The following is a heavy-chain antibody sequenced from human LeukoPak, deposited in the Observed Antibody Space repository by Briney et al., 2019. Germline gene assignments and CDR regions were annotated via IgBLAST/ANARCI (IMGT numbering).Heavy chain of an antibody. CDR2: IIPIFGTA. D-gene: IGHD5-24*01. CDR1: GYTFTSYG. CDR3: ASLDGSRADY. V-gene: IGHV1-69*05. J-gene: IGHJ4*02. Sequence: ASVKVSCKASGYTFTSYGISWVRQAPGQGLEWMGGIIPIFGTANYAQKFQGRVTITTDESTSTAYMELSSLRSEDTAVYYCASLDGSRADYWGQGTLVTVSS.